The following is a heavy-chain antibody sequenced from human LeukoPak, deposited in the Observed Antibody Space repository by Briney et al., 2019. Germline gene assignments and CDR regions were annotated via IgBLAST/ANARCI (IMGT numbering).Heavy chain of an antibody. V-gene: IGHV3-30*04. CDR1: EFTFSSYA. D-gene: IGHD2-2*01. CDR3: ARRGGRGLYCSSTSCPIDY. J-gene: IGHJ4*02. CDR2: ISYDGSNK. Sequence: GGSLRLSCAASEFTFSSYAMHWVRQAPGKGLEWVAVISYDGSNKYYADSVKGRFTISRDNSKNTLYLQMNSLRAEDTAVYYCARRGGRGLYCSSTSCPIDYWGQGTLVTVSS.